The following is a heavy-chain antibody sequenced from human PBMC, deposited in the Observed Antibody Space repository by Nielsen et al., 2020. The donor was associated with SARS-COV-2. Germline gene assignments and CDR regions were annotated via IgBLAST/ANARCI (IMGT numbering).Heavy chain of an antibody. Sequence: GESLKISCKASGYTFTTYWIGWVRQMPGNGLEWMGTIYPGDSDIRYSPSFQGQVTISVDKSINTAYLQWSSLRASDSAIYYCARLSRGGNSRRYFDLWGRGTLVTVSS. CDR2: IYPGDSDI. V-gene: IGHV5-51*01. D-gene: IGHD4-23*01. J-gene: IGHJ2*01. CDR1: GYTFTTYW. CDR3: ARLSRGGNSRRYFDL.